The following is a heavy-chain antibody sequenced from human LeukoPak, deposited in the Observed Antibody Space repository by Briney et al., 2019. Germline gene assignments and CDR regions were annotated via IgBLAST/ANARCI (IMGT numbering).Heavy chain of an antibody. J-gene: IGHJ6*03. D-gene: IGHD4-11*01. Sequence: SETLSLTCTVSGGSVSSHQWSWIRQPPGKGVEWIGYIYYSGSANYNPSLKSRFSMSIDTSNNRFSLKLSSVTAADTAVYYCARGVLTTVTYYMDVWGNGTAVTVSS. CDR1: GGSVSSHQ. CDR3: ARGVLTTVTYYMDV. CDR2: IYYSGSA. V-gene: IGHV4-59*02.